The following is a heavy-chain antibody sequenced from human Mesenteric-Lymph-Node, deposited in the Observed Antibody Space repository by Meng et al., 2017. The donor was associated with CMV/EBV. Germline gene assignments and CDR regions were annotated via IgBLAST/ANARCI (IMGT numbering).Heavy chain of an antibody. CDR1: GFNFNEYS. CDR3: ARSTYYYGLDV. CDR2: ISSTTRYK. J-gene: IGHJ6*02. Sequence: GESLKISCAVSGFNFNEYSMNWVRQAPGKGLEWVSSISSTTRYKYYADSVKGRFTIFRDKSKNTLYLQLNSLRAEDTAVYYCARSTYYYGLDVWGQGTTVTVSS. V-gene: IGHV3-21*04.